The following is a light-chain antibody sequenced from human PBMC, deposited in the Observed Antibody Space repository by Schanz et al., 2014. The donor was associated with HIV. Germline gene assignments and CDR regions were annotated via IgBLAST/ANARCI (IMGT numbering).Light chain of an antibody. J-gene: IGKJ1*01. CDR1: QSIGSW. Sequence: DIQMTQSPSTLSASVGDSVTITCRASQSIGSWLAWYQQRPGEAPKLLIYKTSGLESGVPSRFSGSGSGTEFTLTINSLQPDDFATYYCQQYDSSSWTFGQGTKVETK. V-gene: IGKV1-5*03. CDR2: KTS. CDR3: QQYDSSSWT.